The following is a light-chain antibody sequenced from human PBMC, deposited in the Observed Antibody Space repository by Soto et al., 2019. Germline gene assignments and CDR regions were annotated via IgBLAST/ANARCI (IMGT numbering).Light chain of an antibody. CDR3: SSYTSSIPPHV. V-gene: IGLV2-14*01. CDR2: DVS. J-gene: IGLJ1*01. CDR1: SSDVGGYNY. Sequence: QSALTQPASVSGSPGQSITISCTGTSSDVGGYNYVSWYQQHPGNAPKLMIYDVSNRPSGVSNRFSGSKSGNTASLTISGLQAEDEADYYCSSYTSSIPPHVFGTWTKLTVL.